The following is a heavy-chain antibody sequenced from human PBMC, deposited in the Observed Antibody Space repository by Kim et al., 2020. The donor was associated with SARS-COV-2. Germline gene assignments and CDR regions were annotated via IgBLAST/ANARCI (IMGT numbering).Heavy chain of an antibody. Sequence: SSTSYADSVKGRFTISRDNAKNTLYLQMNSLRAEDTAVYYCARDEGGLDYWGQGTLVTVSS. D-gene: IGHD6-25*01. V-gene: IGHV3-74*01. J-gene: IGHJ4*02. CDR3: ARDEGGLDY. CDR2: SST.